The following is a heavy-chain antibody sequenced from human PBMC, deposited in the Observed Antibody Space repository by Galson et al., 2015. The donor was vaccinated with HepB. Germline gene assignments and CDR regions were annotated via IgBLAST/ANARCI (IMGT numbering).Heavy chain of an antibody. V-gene: IGHV3-30*18. Sequence: TLRLSGAASGASFGSYGMHWVHQAPGTGVEWVTVISYDGTNRYYVDSVQGRLTICRDNCKYMLYLQMNSLRVEDTAVYYGAKERLRARIPFDSWRQGTLVTVSS. CDR1: GASFGSYG. CDR2: ISYDGTNR. CDR3: AKERLRARIPFDS. D-gene: IGHD2-21*01. J-gene: IGHJ4*02.